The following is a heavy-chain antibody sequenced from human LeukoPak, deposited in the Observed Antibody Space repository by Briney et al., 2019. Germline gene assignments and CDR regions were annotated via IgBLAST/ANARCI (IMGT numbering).Heavy chain of an antibody. CDR1: GFTFSSYS. CDR3: ARGYYYGPEYYFDY. J-gene: IGHJ4*02. V-gene: IGHV3-21*01. Sequence: SPGGSLRLSCAASGFTFSSYSMNWVRQAPGKGVEWFSSISSSSSYIYYADSVKGRFTISRDNAKNSLYLQMNSLRAEDTAVYYCARGYYYGPEYYFDYWGQGTLVTVSS. CDR2: ISSSSSYI. D-gene: IGHD3-10*01.